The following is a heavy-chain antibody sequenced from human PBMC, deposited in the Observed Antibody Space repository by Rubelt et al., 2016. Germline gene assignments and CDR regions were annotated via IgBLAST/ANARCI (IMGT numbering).Heavy chain of an antibody. V-gene: IGHV3-23*01. Sequence: GLEWVSAISGSGGSTYYADSVKGRFTISRDNSKNTLYLQMNSLRAEDTAVYYCARELTPDYYDSSGYLDAFDIWGQGTMVTVSS. CDR3: ARELTPDYYDSSGYLDAFDI. J-gene: IGHJ3*02. CDR2: ISGSGGST. D-gene: IGHD3-22*01.